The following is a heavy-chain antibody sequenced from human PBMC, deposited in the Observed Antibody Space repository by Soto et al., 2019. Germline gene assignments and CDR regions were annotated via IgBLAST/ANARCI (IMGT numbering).Heavy chain of an antibody. CDR3: ARDFKESQYYYYCMDV. CDR2: ISSSSIYT. J-gene: IGHJ6*03. V-gene: IGHV3-21*06. CDR1: GFTFSSYS. D-gene: IGHD3-10*01. Sequence: EVQLVESGGGLVKPGGSLRLSCVVSGFTFSSYSMNWVRQAPGKGLEWVSSISSSSIYTYYADSVKGRFTISRDNAKNSVYLQMNSLRAEDTAVCYCARDFKESQYYYYCMDVWGKGTTVTVSS.